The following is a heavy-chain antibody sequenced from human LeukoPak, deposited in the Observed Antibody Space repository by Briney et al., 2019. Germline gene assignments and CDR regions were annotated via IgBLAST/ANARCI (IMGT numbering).Heavy chain of an antibody. CDR1: GGSISSYY. V-gene: IGHV4-59*01. CDR2: IYYSGST. CDR3: ARGSLGIAAAGTGFDY. D-gene: IGHD6-13*01. Sequence: NLSETLSLTCTVSGGSISSYYWSWIRQPPGKGLEWIGYIYYSGSTNYNPSLKSRVTISVDTSKNQFSLKLSSVTAADTAVYYCARGSLGIAAAGTGFDYWGQGTLVTVSS. J-gene: IGHJ4*02.